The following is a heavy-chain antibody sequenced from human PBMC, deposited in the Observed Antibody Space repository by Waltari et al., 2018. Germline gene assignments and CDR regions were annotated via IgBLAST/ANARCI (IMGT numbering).Heavy chain of an antibody. V-gene: IGHV4-38-2*01. Sequence: QVQLQESGPGLVKPSETLSLTCAVSGYSISSGYYWGWIRQPPGKGLEWIGSVYHSGSTYYIPSLKSRVTISVDTSKNQFSLKLSSVTAADTAVYYCARRSSGWGFDYWGQGTLVTVSS. J-gene: IGHJ4*02. D-gene: IGHD6-19*01. CDR3: ARRSSGWGFDY. CDR2: VYHSGST. CDR1: GYSISSGYY.